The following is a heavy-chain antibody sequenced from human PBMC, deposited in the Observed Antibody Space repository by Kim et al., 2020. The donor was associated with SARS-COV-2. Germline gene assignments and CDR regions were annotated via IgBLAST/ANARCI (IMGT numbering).Heavy chain of an antibody. CDR1: GYTFTTHA. J-gene: IGHJ6*03. D-gene: IGHD6-13*01. Sequence: ASVKVSCKASGYTFTTHAMLCGRQAPGQRPEWMGWINGQNGHTKYSQKFQDRVTITRNTSETIVYMELSSLTTEDTGVYYCARGRAAAGTWFTHYSMDVWGRGTTVTVSS. V-gene: IGHV1-3*01. CDR2: INGQNGHT. CDR3: ARGRAAAGTWFTHYSMDV.